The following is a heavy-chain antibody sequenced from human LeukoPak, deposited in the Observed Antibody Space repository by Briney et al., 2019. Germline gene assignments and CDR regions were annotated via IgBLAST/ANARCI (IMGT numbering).Heavy chain of an antibody. CDR2: MNPNSGNN. V-gene: IGHV1-8*01. D-gene: IGHD5-18*01. J-gene: IGHJ6*03. CDR1: AYTFTRYD. CDR3: ARATPVLLDTAMVKGYSYCMDV. Sequence: ASVKVFCKASAYTFTRYDINWVRQATGQVLELMGWMNPNSGNNGYAQKFQGRVTMTRNTSISTAYMELSSLRSEDTAVYYCARATPVLLDTAMVKGYSYCMDVWGKGTTVTVSS.